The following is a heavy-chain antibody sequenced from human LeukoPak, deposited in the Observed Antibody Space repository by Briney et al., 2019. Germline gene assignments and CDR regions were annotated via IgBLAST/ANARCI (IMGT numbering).Heavy chain of an antibody. D-gene: IGHD2-2*01. CDR3: ARGLRDIVVVPAHYYFDY. CDR2: MNPNSGNT. J-gene: IGHJ4*02. Sequence: ASVKVSCKASGYTFTSYDINWVRQATGQGLEWMGWMNPNSGNTGYAQEFQGRVTITRNTSISTAYMELSSLRSEDTAVYYCARGLRDIVVVPAHYYFDYWGQGTLVTVSS. V-gene: IGHV1-8*03. CDR1: GYTFTSYD.